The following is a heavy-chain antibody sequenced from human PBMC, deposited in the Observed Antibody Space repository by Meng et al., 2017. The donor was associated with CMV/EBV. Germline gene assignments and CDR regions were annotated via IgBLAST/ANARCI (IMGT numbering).Heavy chain of an antibody. J-gene: IGHJ3*02. D-gene: IGHD4-11*01. V-gene: IGHV3-30*02. CDR1: GFTFSSYG. CDR2: IRYDGRNK. Sequence: GESLKISCAASGFTFSSYGMHWVSQAPGKGLEWVAFIRYDGRNKNYADSVKGRFTISRDNSKNTLYLQMKSLRVEDTAVYYCAKNTARGTVTLAGGAFDIWGQGTMVTVSS. CDR3: AKNTARGTVTLAGGAFDI.